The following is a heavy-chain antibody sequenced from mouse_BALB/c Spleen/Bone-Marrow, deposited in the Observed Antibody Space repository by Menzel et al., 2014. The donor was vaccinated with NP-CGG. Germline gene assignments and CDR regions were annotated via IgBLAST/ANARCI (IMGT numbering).Heavy chain of an antibody. V-gene: IGHV1-7*01. CDR1: GYTFTSYW. D-gene: IGHD2-2*01. CDR2: INPSTGYT. CDR3: ARSGGGYDGFAY. Sequence: QAQLQQSGPELANPGASAKMSCKASGYTFTSYWMHWVRQRPGQGLEWIGYINPSTGYTEYNQKFKDKATFTADKSSSTAYMQLSSLTFEDSAVYYCARSGGGYDGFAYWVQGTLVTVSA. J-gene: IGHJ3*01.